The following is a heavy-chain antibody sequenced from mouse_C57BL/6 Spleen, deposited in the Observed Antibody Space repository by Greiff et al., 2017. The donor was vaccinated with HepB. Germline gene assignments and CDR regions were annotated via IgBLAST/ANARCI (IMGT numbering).Heavy chain of an antibody. CDR2: IYPGSGNT. D-gene: IGHD1-1*01. CDR1: GYTFTDYY. V-gene: IGHV1-76*01. J-gene: IGHJ4*01. Sequence: QVQLKESGAELVRPGASVKLSCKASGYTFTDYYINWVKQRPGQGLEWIARIYPGSGNTYYNEKFKGKATLTAEKSSSTAYMQLSSLTSEDSAVYFGARSYGSRGAMDYWGQGTSVTVSS. CDR3: ARSYGSRGAMDY.